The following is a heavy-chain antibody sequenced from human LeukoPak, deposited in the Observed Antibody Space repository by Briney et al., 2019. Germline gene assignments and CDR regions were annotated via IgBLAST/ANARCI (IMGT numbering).Heavy chain of an antibody. CDR3: AKDWMFVRSRPDY. Sequence: GGSLRLSCAASGFTVSTNCMTWVRQAPGKGLEWVSAISGSGGSTYYADSVKGRFTISRDNSKNTLYLQMNSLRAEDTAVYYCAKDWMFVRSRPDYWGQGTLVTVSS. CDR2: ISGSGGST. CDR1: GFTVSTNC. D-gene: IGHD2-2*01. J-gene: IGHJ4*02. V-gene: IGHV3-23*01.